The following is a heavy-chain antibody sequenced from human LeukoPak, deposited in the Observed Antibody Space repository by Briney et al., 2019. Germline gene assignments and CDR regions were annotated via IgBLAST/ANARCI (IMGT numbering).Heavy chain of an antibody. CDR3: ARAFQSLGGLSLPDY. CDR1: GYTFTSYA. D-gene: IGHD3-16*02. J-gene: IGHJ4*02. Sequence: ASVKVSCKASGYTFTSYAMNWVRQAPGQGLEWMGWINTNTGNPTYAQGFTGRFVFSLDTSVSTAYLQISSLKAEDTAVYFCARAFQSLGGLSLPDYWGQGTLLTVSS. V-gene: IGHV7-4-1*02. CDR2: INTNTGNP.